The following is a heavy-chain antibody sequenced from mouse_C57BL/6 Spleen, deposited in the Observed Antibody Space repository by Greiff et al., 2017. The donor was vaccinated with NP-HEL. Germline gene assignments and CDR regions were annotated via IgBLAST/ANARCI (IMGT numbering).Heavy chain of an antibody. Sequence: EVKLQESGPELVKPGASVKMSCKASGYTFTDYNMHWVKQSHGKSLEWIGYINPNNGGTSYNQKFKGKATLTVNKSSSTAYMELRSLTSEDSAVYYCAREGNGYEFAYWGQGTLVTVSA. D-gene: IGHD2-2*01. CDR3: AREGNGYEFAY. CDR1: GYTFTDYN. V-gene: IGHV1-22*01. CDR2: INPNNGGT. J-gene: IGHJ3*01.